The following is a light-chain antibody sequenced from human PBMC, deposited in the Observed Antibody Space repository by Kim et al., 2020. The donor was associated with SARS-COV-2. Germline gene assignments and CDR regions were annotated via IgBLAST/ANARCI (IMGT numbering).Light chain of an antibody. CDR2: GSS. CDR3: QQRSNWPLT. CDR1: QNFGSS. J-gene: IGKJ4*01. V-gene: IGKV3-11*01. Sequence: LSTVETITLPCRASQNFGSSLGWYQHNPGQAPRLLIGGSSNRATGIPARFSGSGSGTDFTLTISSLEPEDFAIYYCQQRSNWPLTFGGGTKVDIK.